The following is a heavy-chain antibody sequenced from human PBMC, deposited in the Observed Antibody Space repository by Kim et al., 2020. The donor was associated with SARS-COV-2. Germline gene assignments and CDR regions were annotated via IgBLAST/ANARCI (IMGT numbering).Heavy chain of an antibody. CDR1: GFTFSSYG. J-gene: IGHJ6*02. CDR3: ARDTYYYGMDV. CDR2: ISYDGSNK. Sequence: GGSLRLSCAASGFTFSSYGMHWVRQAPGKGLEWVAVISYDGSNKYYADSVKGRFTISRDNSKNTLYLQMNSLRAEDTAVYYCARDTYYYGMDVWGQGTTVTVSS. V-gene: IGHV3-33*05.